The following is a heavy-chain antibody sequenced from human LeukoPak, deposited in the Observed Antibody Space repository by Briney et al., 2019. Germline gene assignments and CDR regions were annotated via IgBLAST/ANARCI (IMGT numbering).Heavy chain of an antibody. D-gene: IGHD1-26*01. CDR3: ARSATYNWFDP. Sequence: GGSLRLSCAASGFSINDYNMNWVRQAPGKGLEWGSYISGGSRTIYYADPVEGRFTISRDNARNSVFLQVNSLRAEDTAVYYCARSATYNWFDPWGQGTLVIVAS. CDR1: GFSINDYN. CDR2: ISGGSRTI. J-gene: IGHJ5*02. V-gene: IGHV3-48*04.